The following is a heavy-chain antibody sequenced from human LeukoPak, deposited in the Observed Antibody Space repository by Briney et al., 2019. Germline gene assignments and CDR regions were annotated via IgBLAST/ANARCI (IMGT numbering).Heavy chain of an antibody. CDR3: AMRRGYSSGWSLN. J-gene: IGHJ4*02. D-gene: IGHD6-19*01. V-gene: IGHV3-53*01. CDR2: IYSGGST. Sequence: GGSLRLSCAASGFTVSSNYMSWVRQAPGKGLEWVSVIYSGGSTYYADSVKGRFTISRDNSKNTLYLQMNSLRAEDTAVYYCAMRRGYSSGWSLNWGQGTLVTVSS. CDR1: GFTVSSNY.